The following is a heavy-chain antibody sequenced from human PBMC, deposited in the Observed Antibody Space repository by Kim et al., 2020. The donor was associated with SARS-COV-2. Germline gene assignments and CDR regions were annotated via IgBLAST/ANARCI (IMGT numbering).Heavy chain of an antibody. J-gene: IGHJ6*02. CDR2: IWYDGSNK. Sequence: GGSLRLSCAASGFTFSSYGMHWVRQAPGKGLEWVAVIWYDGSNKYYADSVKGRFTISRDNSKNTLYLQMNSLRAEDTAVYYCAKGLLPDHYYYYGMDVWGPGTTVTVSS. V-gene: IGHV3-33*06. CDR1: GFTFSSYG. D-gene: IGHD2-15*01. CDR3: AKGLLPDHYYYYGMDV.